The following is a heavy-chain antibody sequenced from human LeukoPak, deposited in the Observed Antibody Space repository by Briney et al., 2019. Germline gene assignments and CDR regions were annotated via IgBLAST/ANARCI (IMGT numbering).Heavy chain of an antibody. CDR3: AHSVVGATSPKVFDY. CDR1: GFSLSTSGGG. CDR2: IYWNDDK. D-gene: IGHD1-26*01. V-gene: IGHV2-5*01. J-gene: IGHJ4*02. Sequence: SGPTLVNPTQTLTLTCTFSGFSLSTSGGGVGWIRQPPGKALEWLSLIYWNDDKRYGPSLKSRLTITKDTYKNQVVLTMTNMDPVDTATYYCAHSVVGATSPKVFDYWGQGTLVTVSS.